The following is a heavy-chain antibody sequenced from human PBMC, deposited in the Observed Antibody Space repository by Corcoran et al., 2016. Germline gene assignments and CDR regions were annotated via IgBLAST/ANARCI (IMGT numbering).Heavy chain of an antibody. CDR2: IDWDDDK. V-gene: IGHV2-70*01. J-gene: IGHJ6*02. Sequence: QVTLRESGPALVKPTQTLTLTCTFSGFSLSTSGMCVSWIRQPPGKALEWLALIDWDDDKYYSTSLKTRLTISKDTSKNTVVITMPNMDPVDTATYYCARIPPGYYDSSGYYSYYYYGMDVWGQGTTVTVSS. CDR1: GFSLSTSGMC. CDR3: ARIPPGYYDSSGYYSYYYYGMDV. D-gene: IGHD3-22*01.